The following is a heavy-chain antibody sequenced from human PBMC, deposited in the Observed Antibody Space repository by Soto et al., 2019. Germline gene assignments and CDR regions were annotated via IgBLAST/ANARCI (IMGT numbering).Heavy chain of an antibody. CDR2: IIPIFGTA. V-gene: IGHV1-69*13. D-gene: IGHD2-15*01. CDR3: ARYCSGGSCYYAFDI. J-gene: IGHJ3*02. CDR1: GGTFSSYA. Sequence: SVKVSCKASGGTFSSYAISWVRQAPGQGLEWMGGIIPIFGTANYAQKFQGRVTITADESTSTAYMELSSLRSEDTAVYYCARYCSGGSCYYAFDIWGQGTMVTVSS.